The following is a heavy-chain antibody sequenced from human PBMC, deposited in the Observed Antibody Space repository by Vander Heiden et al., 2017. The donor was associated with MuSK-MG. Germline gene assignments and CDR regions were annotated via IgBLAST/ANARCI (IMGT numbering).Heavy chain of an antibody. CDR2: ISSSGSTI. CDR1: GFTFSSYE. V-gene: IGHV3-48*03. D-gene: IGHD4-17*01. J-gene: IGHJ3*02. CDR3: ARTTGTPGGAFDI. Sequence: EVQLVESGGGLVQPGGSLRLSCAASGFTFSSYEMNWVRQAPGKGLEWVSYISSSGSTIYYADSVKGRFTISRDNAKNSLYLQMKRMRAEDTAVYYYARTTGTPGGAFDIWGQGTMVTVSS.